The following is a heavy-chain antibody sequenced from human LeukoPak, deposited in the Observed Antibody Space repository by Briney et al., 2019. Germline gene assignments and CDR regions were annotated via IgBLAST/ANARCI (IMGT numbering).Heavy chain of an antibody. V-gene: IGHV1-2*04. D-gene: IGHD6-19*01. CDR1: GYTFTGYY. Sequence: ASVKVSCKASGYTFTGYYMHWVRQAPGQGLEWMGWINPNSGGTNYAQKFQGWVTMTRDTSISTAYMELSRLRSDDTAVNYCARGRGIAVAHLGYWGQGTLVTVSS. CDR2: INPNSGGT. J-gene: IGHJ4*02. CDR3: ARGRGIAVAHLGY.